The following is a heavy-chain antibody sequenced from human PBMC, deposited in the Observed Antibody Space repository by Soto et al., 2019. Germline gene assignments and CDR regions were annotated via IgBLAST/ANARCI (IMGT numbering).Heavy chain of an antibody. J-gene: IGHJ5*02. D-gene: IGHD3-10*01. CDR3: ASNYGSGRYTWFDP. Sequence: VKVSCKASGGTFSSYAISWVRQAPGQGLEWMGGIIPIFGTANYAQKFQGRVTITADKSTSTAYMELSSLRSEDTAVYYCASNYGSGRYTWFDPWGQGTLVTVSS. CDR1: GGTFSSYA. V-gene: IGHV1-69*06. CDR2: IIPIFGTA.